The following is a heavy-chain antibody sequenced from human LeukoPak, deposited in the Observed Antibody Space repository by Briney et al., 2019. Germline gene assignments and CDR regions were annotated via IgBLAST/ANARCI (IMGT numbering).Heavy chain of an antibody. CDR3: ARDRGYSGYAHGY. J-gene: IGHJ4*02. Sequence: GGSLRLSCAASGFTFSSYALGWIRQAPGKGLEWVSSILNSSYIYYSDSVKGRFTITRDNTKNSLYLQMDSLRAEDTAVYYCARDRGYSGYAHGYWGQGTLVTVSS. CDR2: ILNSSYI. D-gene: IGHD5-12*01. V-gene: IGHV3-21*01. CDR1: GFTFSSYA.